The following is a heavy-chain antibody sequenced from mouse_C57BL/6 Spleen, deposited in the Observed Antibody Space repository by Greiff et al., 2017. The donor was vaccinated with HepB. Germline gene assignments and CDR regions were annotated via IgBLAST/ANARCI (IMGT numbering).Heavy chain of an antibody. D-gene: IGHD1-1*01. J-gene: IGHJ1*03. CDR2: IDPSDSET. V-gene: IGHV1-52*01. CDR1: GYTFTSYW. CDR3: AREGGYYYGSSPSWYFDV. Sequence: VQLQQPGAELVRPGSSVKLSCKASGYTFTSYWMHWVKQRPIQGLEWIGNIDPSDSETHYNQKFKDKATLTVDKSSSTAYMQLSSLTSEDSAVYYCAREGGYYYGSSPSWYFDVWGTGTTVTVSS.